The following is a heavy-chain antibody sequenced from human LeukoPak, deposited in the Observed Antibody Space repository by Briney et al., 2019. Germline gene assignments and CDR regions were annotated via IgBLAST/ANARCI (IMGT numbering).Heavy chain of an antibody. CDR1: GYTFTSCG. Sequence: ASVKVSCKASGYTFTSCGISWVRQAPGQGLERMGWISAYNGNTNYAQKLLGRVTMTTDTSTSTAYMELRSLRSDDTAVYYCARDRTKAADYYGSGSYYIFDYWGQGTLVTVSS. CDR3: ARDRTKAADYYGSGSYYIFDY. V-gene: IGHV1-18*01. CDR2: ISAYNGNT. J-gene: IGHJ4*02. D-gene: IGHD3-10*01.